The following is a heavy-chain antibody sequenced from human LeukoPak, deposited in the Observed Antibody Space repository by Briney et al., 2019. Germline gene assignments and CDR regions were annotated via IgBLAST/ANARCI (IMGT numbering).Heavy chain of an antibody. D-gene: IGHD3-10*01. CDR2: IYTSGST. CDR3: ASTYYGSGSADY. CDR1: GGSIGSGSYY. V-gene: IGHV4-61*02. J-gene: IGHJ4*02. Sequence: SETLSLTCTVSGGSIGSGSYYWSWIRQPAGKGLEWIGRIYTSGSTNYNPSLKSRVTISVDTSKNQFSLKLSSMTAADTAVYYCASTYYGSGSADYWGQGTLVTVSS.